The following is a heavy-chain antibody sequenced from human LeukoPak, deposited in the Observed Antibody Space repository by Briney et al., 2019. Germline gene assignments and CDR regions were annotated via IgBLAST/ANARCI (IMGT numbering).Heavy chain of an antibody. CDR3: ARSRLYDFWSSYPYY. CDR1: GGSFSGYY. Sequence: SETLSLTCAVNGGSFSGYYWTWIRQPPGRGLEWIGQINHRGSSNYNPSLKSRVTISVDTSKNHFSLNLRSVTAADTAVYFCARSRLYDFWSSYPYYWGQGTLVTVSS. D-gene: IGHD3-3*01. CDR2: INHRGSS. J-gene: IGHJ4*02. V-gene: IGHV4-34*01.